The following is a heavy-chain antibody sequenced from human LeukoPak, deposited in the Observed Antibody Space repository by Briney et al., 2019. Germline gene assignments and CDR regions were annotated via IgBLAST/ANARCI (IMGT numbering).Heavy chain of an antibody. V-gene: IGHV1-2*04. Sequence: ASVKVSCKASGYTSTGYYMHWVRQAPGQGLEWMGWINPNSGGTNYAQKFQGWVTMTRDTSISTAYMELSRLRSDDTAVYYCARSGYYYDSSGYFGGFTNAEYFQHWGQGTLVTVSS. CDR2: INPNSGGT. CDR3: ARSGYYYDSSGYFGGFTNAEYFQH. J-gene: IGHJ1*01. D-gene: IGHD3-22*01. CDR1: GYTSTGYY.